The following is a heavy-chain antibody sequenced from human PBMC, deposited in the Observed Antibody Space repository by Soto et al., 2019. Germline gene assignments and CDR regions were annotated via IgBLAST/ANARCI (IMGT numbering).Heavy chain of an antibody. V-gene: IGHV5-51*01. CDR1: GYSFTSYW. Sequence: GESLKISCKGSGYSFTSYWIGWVRQMPGKGLEWMGIIYPGDSDTRYSPSFQGQVTISADKSNSTAYLQWSSLRAEDTAIYYCANAEHPRRSIGFDYWGQGTLVTVSS. J-gene: IGHJ4*02. D-gene: IGHD3-16*02. CDR2: IYPGDSDT. CDR3: ANAEHPRRSIGFDY.